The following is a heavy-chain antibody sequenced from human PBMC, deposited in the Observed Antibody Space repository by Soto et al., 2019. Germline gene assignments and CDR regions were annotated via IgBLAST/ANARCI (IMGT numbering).Heavy chain of an antibody. J-gene: IGHJ4*02. D-gene: IGHD2-2*01. CDR2: ISYDGSNK. Sequence: GGSLRLSCAASGFTFSSYAMHWVRQAPGKGLEWVAVISYDGSNKYYADSVKGRFTISRDNSKNTLYLQMNSLRAEDTAVYYCERPRVVYVLTQGFDYWGQGTLVTVSS. CDR1: GFTFSSYA. V-gene: IGHV3-30-3*01. CDR3: ERPRVVYVLTQGFDY.